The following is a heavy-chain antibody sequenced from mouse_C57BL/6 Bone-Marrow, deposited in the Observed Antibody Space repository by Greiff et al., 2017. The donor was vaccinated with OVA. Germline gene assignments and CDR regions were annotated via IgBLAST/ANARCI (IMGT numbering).Heavy chain of an antibody. CDR2: IDPENGDT. V-gene: IGHV14-4*01. CDR1: GFNIKDDY. Sequence: EVQLQQSGAELVRPGASVKLSCTASGFNIKDDYMHWVKQRPEQGLEWIGWIDPENGDTEYASKFQGKATITADTSSNTAYLQLSSLTSENTAVYYCPSYGNFDNGGKGTTLTFSS. D-gene: IGHD1-1*02. CDR3: PSYGNFDN. J-gene: IGHJ2*01.